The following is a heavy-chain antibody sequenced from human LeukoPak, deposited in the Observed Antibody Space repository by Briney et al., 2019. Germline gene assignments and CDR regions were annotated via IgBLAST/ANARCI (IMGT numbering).Heavy chain of an antibody. CDR1: GYTLTELS. Sequence: ASVKVSCKVSGYTLTELSMHWVRQAPGKGVEWMGGFDPEDGETIYAQKFQGRVTMTEDTSTDTAYMELSSLRSEDTAVYYCATGVYDYVWGSYRSFDYWGQGTLVTVSS. D-gene: IGHD3-16*02. V-gene: IGHV1-24*01. CDR2: FDPEDGET. CDR3: ATGVYDYVWGSYRSFDY. J-gene: IGHJ4*02.